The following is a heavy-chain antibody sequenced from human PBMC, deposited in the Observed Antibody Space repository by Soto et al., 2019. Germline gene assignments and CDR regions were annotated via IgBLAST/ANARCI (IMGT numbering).Heavy chain of an antibody. CDR3: ARDTTGILDY. Sequence: GSLRLSCAASGFNFDNYYIAWVRQAPGKGLEWVANIKKDGSGSNYVDSLKGRFTISRDNAKNSLYLQMNNLRAEDSGVYFCARDTTGILDYWGQGTLVTVSS. J-gene: IGHJ4*02. D-gene: IGHD1-1*01. CDR2: IKKDGSGS. CDR1: GFNFDNYY. V-gene: IGHV3-7*01.